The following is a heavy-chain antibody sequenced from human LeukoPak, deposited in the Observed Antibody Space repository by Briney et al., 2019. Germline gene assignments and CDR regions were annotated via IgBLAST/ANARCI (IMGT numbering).Heavy chain of an antibody. V-gene: IGHV4-59*01. CDR3: ARSTGGWSYFDY. J-gene: IGHJ4*02. CDR2: IYDSGTT. D-gene: IGHD6-19*01. CDR1: GGSISSNY. Sequence: PSETLSLTCTVSGGSISSNYWSWIRQPPGKGLKWIGYIYDSGTTNYNPSLKSRATISEDTSKNQFSLKLSSVTAADTAVYYCARSTGGWSYFDYWGQGTLVTVSS.